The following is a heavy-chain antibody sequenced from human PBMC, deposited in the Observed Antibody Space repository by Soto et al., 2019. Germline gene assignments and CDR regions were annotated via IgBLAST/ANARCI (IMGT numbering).Heavy chain of an antibody. CDR1: GGSITSGGYY. V-gene: IGHV4-31*03. CDR2: IYYSGST. D-gene: IGHD3-10*01. J-gene: IGHJ6*04. CDR3: VRSYYGSGSWGVPLDV. Sequence: TLSLTCTVSGGSITSGGYYCSFIRQHPGKGREWIGSIYYSGSTYYNPSLKSRVTISVDTSKNQFSLKLRSVTAADTAVYYCVRSYYGSGSWGVPLDVWGKGTTVTVSS.